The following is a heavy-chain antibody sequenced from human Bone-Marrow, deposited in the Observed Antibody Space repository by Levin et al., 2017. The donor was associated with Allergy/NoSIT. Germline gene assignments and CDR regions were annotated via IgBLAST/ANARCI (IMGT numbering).Heavy chain of an antibody. J-gene: IGHJ4*02. CDR1: GFTVSSSY. CDR3: ARPLDTAV. CDR2: IYTGGNT. D-gene: IGHD4-17*01. V-gene: IGHV3-66*04. Sequence: SCAASGFTVSSSYMTWVRQAPGKGLEWVSVIYTGGNTYYADFVQGRFTISRDNSKNTLFLQMNSLRGDDTAVYFCARPLDTAVWGQGTLVTVSS.